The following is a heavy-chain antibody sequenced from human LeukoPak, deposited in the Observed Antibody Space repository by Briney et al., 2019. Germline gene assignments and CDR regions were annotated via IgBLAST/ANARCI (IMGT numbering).Heavy chain of an antibody. V-gene: IGHV3-74*01. CDR3: ASVRVGAKNVSIAAAGTRYFDY. CDR1: GFTFSSYW. J-gene: IGHJ4*02. D-gene: IGHD6-13*01. CDR2: INSDGSST. Sequence: PGGSLRLSCTASGFTFSSYWMHWVRQAPGKGLEWVSRINSDGSSTSYADSVKGRFTISRDNAKNTLYLQMNSLIAEDTAVYYCASVRVGAKNVSIAAAGTRYFDYRGQGTLVTVSS.